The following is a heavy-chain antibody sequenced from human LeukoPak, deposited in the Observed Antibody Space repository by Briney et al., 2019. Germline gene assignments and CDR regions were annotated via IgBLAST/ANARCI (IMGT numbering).Heavy chain of an antibody. CDR1: GGSISSYY. V-gene: IGHV4-59*08. CDR3: ARRGGETSYWYFDL. J-gene: IGHJ2*01. D-gene: IGHD4-17*01. Sequence: SETLSLTCTVSGGSISSYYWSWIRQPPGKGLEWIGYIYYSGGTNYNPSLKSRVTISVDTSKNQFSLKLSSVTAADTAVYYCARRGGETSYWYFDLWGRGTLVTVSS. CDR2: IYYSGGT.